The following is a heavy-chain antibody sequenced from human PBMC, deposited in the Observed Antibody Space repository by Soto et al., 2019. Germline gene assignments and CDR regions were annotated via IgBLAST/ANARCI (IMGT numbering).Heavy chain of an antibody. D-gene: IGHD4-17*01. Sequence: QVQLVESGGGVVQPGTSLRLSCAASGFSFSSYGMHWVRQAPGTGLEWVAVVWYDGSNKYYADSVKGRFTISRDNSKNTLYLQMNSLRAEDTAVYYCARNPRPTYGDYADYWGQGTLVTVSS. CDR3: ARNPRPTYGDYADY. CDR2: VWYDGSNK. V-gene: IGHV3-33*01. CDR1: GFSFSSYG. J-gene: IGHJ4*02.